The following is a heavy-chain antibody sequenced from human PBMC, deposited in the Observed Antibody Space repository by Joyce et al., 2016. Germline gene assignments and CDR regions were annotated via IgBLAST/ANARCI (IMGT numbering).Heavy chain of an antibody. CDR2: ITNSGAT. Sequence: QVQLQQWGAGLLKTSATLSRTCAVYSGPFSGFFWSWVRQPPGKGLEWIGDITNSGATHYNPSLKSRLTMSVDTSRKEFSLKLSSVTVADTAIYYCARSQWLAPLMYWGQGTPVTVSS. D-gene: IGHD6-19*01. J-gene: IGHJ4*02. CDR1: SGPFSGFF. CDR3: ARSQWLAPLMY. V-gene: IGHV4-34*02.